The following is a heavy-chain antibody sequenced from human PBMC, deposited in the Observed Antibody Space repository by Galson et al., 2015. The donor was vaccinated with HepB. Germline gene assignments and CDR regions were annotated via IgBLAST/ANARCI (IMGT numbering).Heavy chain of an antibody. CDR3: ARKSRIAAAGTERGIYYYYGMDV. CDR2: ISAYNGNT. D-gene: IGHD6-13*01. J-gene: IGHJ6*02. Sequence: SVKVSCKASGYTFTSYGISWVRQAPGQGLEWMGWISAYNGNTNYAQKLQGRVTMTTDTSTSTAYMELRSLRSDDTAVYYCARKSRIAAAGTERGIYYYYGMDVWGQGTTVTVSS. V-gene: IGHV1-18*01. CDR1: GYTFTSYG.